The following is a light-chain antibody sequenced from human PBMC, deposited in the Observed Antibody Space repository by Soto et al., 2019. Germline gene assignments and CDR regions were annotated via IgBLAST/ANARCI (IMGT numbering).Light chain of an antibody. CDR1: QSVRSRY. V-gene: IGKV3-20*01. CDR3: QQYGSSPLT. CDR2: GAS. J-gene: IGKJ4*01. Sequence: EIVLTQSPGTLSLSPGERATLSCRASQSVRSRYLAWYQQKPGQAPRLLIFGASSRVTGIPDRFSGSGSGTDFTLTISRLEPEDFAVYYCQQYGSSPLTFGGGTQVEIK.